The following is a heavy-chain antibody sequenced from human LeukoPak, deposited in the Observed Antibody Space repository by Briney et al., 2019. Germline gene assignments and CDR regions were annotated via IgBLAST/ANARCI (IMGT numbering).Heavy chain of an antibody. CDR2: ISYSGST. CDR3: ARVGRGDHTWGSYYFDH. Sequence: SETLSLTCTVSGDSVSSYHWSWIRQSPGKGLEWIGYISYSGSTNYNPSLKSRVTISVDTSKNQFSLQLSSVTAADTAVYYCARVGRGDHTWGSYYFDHWGQGTLVTVSS. V-gene: IGHV4-59*02. D-gene: IGHD3-16*01. CDR1: GDSVSSYH. J-gene: IGHJ4*02.